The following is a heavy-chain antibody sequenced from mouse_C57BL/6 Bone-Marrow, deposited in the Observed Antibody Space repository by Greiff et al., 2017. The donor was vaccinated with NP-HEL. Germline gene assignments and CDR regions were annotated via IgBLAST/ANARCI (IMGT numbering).Heavy chain of an antibody. Sequence: VKLMESGPGLVQPSQSLSITCTVSGFSLTSYGVHWVRQSPGKGLEWLGVIWRGGSTDYNAAFMSRLSITKDNSKSQVFFKMNSLQADDTAIYYCAKTKGQLSWFAYWGQGTLVTVSA. CDR2: IWRGGST. D-gene: IGHD3-3*01. J-gene: IGHJ3*01. CDR3: AKTKGQLSWFAY. CDR1: GFSLTSYG. V-gene: IGHV2-5*01.